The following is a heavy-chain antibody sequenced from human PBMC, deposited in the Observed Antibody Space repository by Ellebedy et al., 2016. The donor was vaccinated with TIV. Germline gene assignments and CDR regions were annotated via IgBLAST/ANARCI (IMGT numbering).Heavy chain of an antibody. V-gene: IGHV6-1*01. D-gene: IGHD5-12*01. Sequence: MPSETLSLTCAISGASVSGDSGAWNWIRQSPSSGLEWLGRTYYGSTWYNDYAVSVKSRITISPDTSKNQFSLQLNSVTPDDTAVYYCARGWLRHGMDVWGQGTTVTVSS. CDR2: TYYGSTWYN. CDR3: ARGWLRHGMDV. J-gene: IGHJ6*02. CDR1: GASVSGDSGA.